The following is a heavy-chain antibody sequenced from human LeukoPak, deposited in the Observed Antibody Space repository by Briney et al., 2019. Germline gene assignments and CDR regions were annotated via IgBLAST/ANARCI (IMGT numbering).Heavy chain of an antibody. V-gene: IGHV3-21*01. CDR1: AFIFSGHW. CDR2: IGGSSTSI. CDR3: AREAEEAFDY. Sequence: GGSLRLSCEGSAFIFSGHWMNWVRQAPGKGLEWVSSIGGSSTSIYYADSVKDRFTISRDNAKNSLYLQMNRLRAEDTAVYFCAREAEEAFDYWGQGTLVTVSS. J-gene: IGHJ4*02.